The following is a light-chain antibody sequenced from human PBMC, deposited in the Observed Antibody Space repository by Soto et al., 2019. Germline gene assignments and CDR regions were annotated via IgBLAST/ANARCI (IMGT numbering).Light chain of an antibody. Sequence: QSALTQPPSASGSPGQSVTISCTGTSSDVGAYNYVSWYQQHAGKAPKLVIYEVTKRPSGVPDRFSGSKSANPASLTVSGLQAEHEADYYCSSFASSNTWVFGGGTKLTVL. J-gene: IGLJ3*02. CDR2: EVT. CDR3: SSFASSNTWV. V-gene: IGLV2-8*01. CDR1: SSDVGAYNY.